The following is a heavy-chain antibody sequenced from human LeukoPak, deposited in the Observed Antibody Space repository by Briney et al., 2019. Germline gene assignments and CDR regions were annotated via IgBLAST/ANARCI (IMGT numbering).Heavy chain of an antibody. V-gene: IGHV3-53*01. CDR2: IYSGGST. CDR3: ARTLDSSGFHDAFDI. Sequence: ETLSLTCTVSGGSIGSSTYYWGWIRQPPGKGLEWVSVIYSGGSTYYADSVKGRFTISRDNSKNTLYLQMNSLRAEDTAVYYCARTLDSSGFHDAFDIWGQGTMVTVSS. CDR1: GGSIGSSTYY. D-gene: IGHD3-22*01. J-gene: IGHJ3*02.